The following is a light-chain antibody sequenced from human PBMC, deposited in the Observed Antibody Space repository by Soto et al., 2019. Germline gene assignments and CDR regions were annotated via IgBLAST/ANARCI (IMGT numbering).Light chain of an antibody. V-gene: IGKV3-20*01. CDR3: QHYFNWPYT. CDR2: GAS. Sequence: EIVLTQSPGTLSLSPGERATLSCRASQSVSSSYLAWYQQKPGQAPRLLIYGASSRATVIPDRFSGSGSGTDFTLTISRLEPEDFALYYCQHYFNWPYTFGQGTKVDIK. J-gene: IGKJ2*01. CDR1: QSVSSSY.